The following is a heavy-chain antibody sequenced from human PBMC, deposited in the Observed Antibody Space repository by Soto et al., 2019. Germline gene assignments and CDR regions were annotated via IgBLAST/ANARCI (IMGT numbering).Heavy chain of an antibody. J-gene: IGHJ4*02. CDR1: GASISSCDW. V-gene: IGHV4-4*02. Sequence: QVQLQESGPGLVKPSGTLSLTCAVSGASISSCDWWTWVRQPPGKGLAWIGEIHHSGATSYNSSVTSRVTISLDKSTNHFSLQLNSVTAAHTAVYYCATRDYTASPYWGQGILVTVSS. D-gene: IGHD2-2*02. CDR3: ATRDYTASPY. CDR2: IHHSGAT.